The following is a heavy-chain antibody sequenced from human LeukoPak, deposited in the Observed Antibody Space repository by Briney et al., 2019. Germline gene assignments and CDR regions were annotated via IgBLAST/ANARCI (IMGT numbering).Heavy chain of an antibody. Sequence: PSETLSLTCTVSGGSISTSNYYWGWIRQPPGKGLEWIGNIFYSGSTYYSPSLKSRVTISLDTSRNQFSLKLNSVTAADTAVYYCARDSHTYYYDSSGYYGWGQGTLVTVSS. J-gene: IGHJ4*02. CDR3: ARDSHTYYYDSSGYYG. CDR2: IFYSGST. D-gene: IGHD3-22*01. V-gene: IGHV4-39*07. CDR1: GGSISTSNYY.